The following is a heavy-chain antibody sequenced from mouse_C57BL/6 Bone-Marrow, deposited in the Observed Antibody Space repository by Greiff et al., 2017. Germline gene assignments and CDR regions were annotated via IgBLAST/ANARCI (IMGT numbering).Heavy chain of an antibody. Sequence: EVKLQESGGGLVKPGGSLKLSCAASGFTFSDYGMHWVRQAPEKGLEWVAYISSGSSTIYYADTVKGRFTISRDNAKNTLFLQMTSLRSEDTAMYYCARDYGSSYGHYWGQGTTLTVSS. CDR1: GFTFSDYG. V-gene: IGHV5-17*01. CDR2: ISSGSSTI. J-gene: IGHJ2*01. CDR3: ARDYGSSYGHY. D-gene: IGHD1-1*01.